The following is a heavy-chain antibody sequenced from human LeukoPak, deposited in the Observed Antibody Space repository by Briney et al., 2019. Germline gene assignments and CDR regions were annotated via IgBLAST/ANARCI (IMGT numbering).Heavy chain of an antibody. CDR1: GYTFTGYY. J-gene: IGHJ4*02. Sequence: ASVKVPCKASGYTFTGYYMHWVRQAHGQGLEWMGWINPNSGGTNYAQKFQGRVTMTRDTSISTAYMELSRLRSDDTAVYYCARDYFSPAARQFHSDYWGQGTLVTVSS. CDR2: INPNSGGT. CDR3: ARDYFSPAARQFHSDY. D-gene: IGHD6-6*01. V-gene: IGHV1-2*02.